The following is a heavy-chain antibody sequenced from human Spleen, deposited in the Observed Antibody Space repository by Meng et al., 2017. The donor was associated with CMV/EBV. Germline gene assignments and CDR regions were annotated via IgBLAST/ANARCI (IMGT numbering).Heavy chain of an antibody. CDR2: INHSGST. CDR3: ARPLGDSSGFAFDI. J-gene: IGHJ3*02. D-gene: IGHD3-22*01. Sequence: QVQLQQWGAGLLKPSETLSLTCAVYGGSFSGYYWSWIRQPPGKGLEWIGEINHSGSTNYNPSLKSRVTISVDTSKNQFSLKLSSVTAADTAVYYCARPLGDSSGFAFDIWGQGTMVTVSS. V-gene: IGHV4-34*01. CDR1: GGSFSGYY.